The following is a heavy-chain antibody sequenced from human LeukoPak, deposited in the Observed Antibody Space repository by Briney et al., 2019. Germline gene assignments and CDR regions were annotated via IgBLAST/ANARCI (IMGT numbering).Heavy chain of an antibody. D-gene: IGHD2-2*02. CDR3: ARGSVKFPAAIGDAFDI. CDR1: GYTFTSYG. CDR2: ISAYNGNT. Sequence: ASVKVSCKASGYTFTSYGISWVRQAPGQGLKWMGWISAYNGNTNYAQKLQGRVTMTTDTSTSTAYMELRSLRSDDTAVYYCARGSVKFPAAIGDAFDIWGQGTMVTVSS. J-gene: IGHJ3*02. V-gene: IGHV1-18*01.